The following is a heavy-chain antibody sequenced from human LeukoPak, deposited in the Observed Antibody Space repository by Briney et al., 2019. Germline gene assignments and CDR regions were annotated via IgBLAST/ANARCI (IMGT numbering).Heavy chain of an antibody. V-gene: IGHV4-38-2*02. CDR2: IYHSGST. CDR3: ARDRYSYGYRYFDY. CDR1: GYSISSGYY. Sequence: SETRSLTCTVSGYSISSGYYWGWIRQPPGKGLEWIGSIYHSGSTYYNPSLKSRVTISVVTSKNQFSLKLSSVTAADTAVYYCARDRYSYGYRYFDYWGQGTLVTVSS. J-gene: IGHJ4*02. D-gene: IGHD5-18*01.